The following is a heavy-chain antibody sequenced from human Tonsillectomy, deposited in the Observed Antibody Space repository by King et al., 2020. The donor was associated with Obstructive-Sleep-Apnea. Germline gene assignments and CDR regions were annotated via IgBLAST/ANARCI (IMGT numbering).Heavy chain of an antibody. Sequence: VQLVESGAEVKKPGESLKISCKGSGYSFTSYWIGWVRQMPGKGLEWMGIIFPGDSDTRYSPSFQGQVTISADKSISTAYLRWSSLKASDTAMYYCALTHLAFCGANCYPGHFDLWGRGTLVTVSS. CDR1: GYSFTSYW. CDR2: IFPGDSDT. J-gene: IGHJ2*01. V-gene: IGHV5-51*01. CDR3: ALTHLAFCGANCYPGHFDL. D-gene: IGHD2-21*02.